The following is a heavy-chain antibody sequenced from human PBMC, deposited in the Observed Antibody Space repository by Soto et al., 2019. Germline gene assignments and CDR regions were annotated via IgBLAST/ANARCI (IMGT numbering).Heavy chain of an antibody. CDR3: AALHDTHSYDIDGYSSDTFDI. D-gene: IGHD3-22*01. CDR1: GYTVNELS. CDR2: FDPEDGNT. Sequence: GASVKVSCKVSGYTVNELSIHWVRQAPGKGLEWLGGFDPEDGNTIYAQNLQGRLAMTEDTSADTAYMELSILRSEATAVYFCAALHDTHSYDIDGYSSDTFDIWGQGTMVTVSS. J-gene: IGHJ3*02. V-gene: IGHV1-24*01.